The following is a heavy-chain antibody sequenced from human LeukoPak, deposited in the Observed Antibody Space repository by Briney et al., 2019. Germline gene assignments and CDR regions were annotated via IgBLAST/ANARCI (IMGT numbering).Heavy chain of an antibody. CDR2: IDHTGIT. CDR3: ARLRVRGYGYGPWEGPTWLDY. CDR1: DDSITLYY. D-gene: IGHD5-18*01. V-gene: IGHV4-59*12. J-gene: IGHJ4*02. Sequence: SETLSLTCTVSDDSITLYYWSWIRQPPGKGLEWIGYIDHTGITNYNPSLNSRVTISRDTSKNHFSLELISATAADTAVYSCARLRVRGYGYGPWEGPTWLDYWGQGTLVTVSS.